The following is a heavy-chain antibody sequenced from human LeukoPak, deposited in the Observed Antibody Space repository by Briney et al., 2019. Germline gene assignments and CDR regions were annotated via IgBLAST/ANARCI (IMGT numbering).Heavy chain of an antibody. Sequence: GESLKISCRDSGYSFTGHWIGWVRQMPGKGLEWMGIIYPGDSDTRYSPSFQGQVTISADKSISTAYLQWSSLKASDTAMYYCARLTPWELAGVRQTEYFQHWGQGTLVTVSS. CDR3: ARLTPWELAGVRQTEYFQH. V-gene: IGHV5-51*01. CDR2: IYPGDSDT. D-gene: IGHD1-26*01. CDR1: GYSFTGHW. J-gene: IGHJ1*01.